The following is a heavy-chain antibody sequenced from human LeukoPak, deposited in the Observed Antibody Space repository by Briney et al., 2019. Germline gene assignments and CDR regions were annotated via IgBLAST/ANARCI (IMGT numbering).Heavy chain of an antibody. CDR3: VKSPNWARFDY. J-gene: IGHJ4*02. Sequence: GGSLRLSCAASGFTFSTYAMSWVRQAPGKGLEWVSAISGNGGSTYYADSVKGRFTISRDNSKNTLYLQISSLRAEDTAVYYCVKSPNWARFDYWGQGTLVTVSS. CDR2: ISGNGGST. CDR1: GFTFSTYA. V-gene: IGHV3-23*01. D-gene: IGHD7-27*01.